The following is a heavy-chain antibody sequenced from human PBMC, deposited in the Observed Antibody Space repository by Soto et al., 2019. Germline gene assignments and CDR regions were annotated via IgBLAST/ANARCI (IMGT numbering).Heavy chain of an antibody. CDR2: ISYDGSNK. CDR3: AKGVPTDYYDSSGLPQGGLDY. D-gene: IGHD3-22*01. J-gene: IGHJ4*02. CDR1: GFTFSSYG. Sequence: GGSLRLSCAASGFTFSSYGMHWVRQAPGKGLEWVAVISYDGSNKYYADSVKGRFTISRDNSKNTLYLQMNSLRAEDTAVYYCAKGVPTDYYDSSGLPQGGLDYWGQGTLVTVSS. V-gene: IGHV3-30*18.